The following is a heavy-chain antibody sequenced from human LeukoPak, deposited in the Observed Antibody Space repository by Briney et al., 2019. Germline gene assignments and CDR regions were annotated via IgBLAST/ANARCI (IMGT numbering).Heavy chain of an antibody. V-gene: IGHV3-9*01. CDR3: ARDLGSYYDSSGYSAFDI. J-gene: IGHJ3*02. CDR2: ISWNSANI. D-gene: IGHD3-22*01. Sequence: PGGSLRLSCGASGFTFDDYAMHWVRQAPGKGLEWVSAISWNSANIGYADSVKGRFTISRDNAKNTLYLQMNSLRAEDTAVYYCARDLGSYYDSSGYSAFDIWGQGTMVTVSS. CDR1: GFTFDDYA.